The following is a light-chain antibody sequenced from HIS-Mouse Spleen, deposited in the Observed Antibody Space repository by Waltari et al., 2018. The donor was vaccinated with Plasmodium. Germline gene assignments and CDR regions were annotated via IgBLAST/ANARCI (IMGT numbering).Light chain of an antibody. Sequence: QSALTQPPSASGSPGQSVTISCTGTSSDVGGYNYVSWYQQPPGKAPQLMIYEVIKRPSGVPDRFSGSKSGNTASLTVSGLQAEDEADYYCSSYAGSNNLVFGGGTKLTVL. CDR3: SSYAGSNNLV. CDR2: EVI. CDR1: SSDVGGYNY. V-gene: IGLV2-8*01. J-gene: IGLJ2*01.